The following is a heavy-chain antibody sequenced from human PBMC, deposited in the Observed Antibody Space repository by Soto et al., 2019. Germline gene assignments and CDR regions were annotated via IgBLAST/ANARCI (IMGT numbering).Heavy chain of an antibody. Sequence: QVQLVESGGGVVQPGRSLRLSCAASEFTFSNYGMHWVRQAPGKGLEWVAVILNDGSNRYHADSVKDRFTISRDNSENTLDLQMNRLRVEDTAVYYCARDDEYSGNGMDVWGQGTTVSVS. J-gene: IGHJ6*02. V-gene: IGHV3-33*01. D-gene: IGHD3-10*01. CDR3: ARDDEYSGNGMDV. CDR2: ILNDGSNR. CDR1: EFTFSNYG.